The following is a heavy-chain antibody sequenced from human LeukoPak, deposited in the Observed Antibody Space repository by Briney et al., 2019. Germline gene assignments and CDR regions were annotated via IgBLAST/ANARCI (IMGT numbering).Heavy chain of an antibody. CDR2: ISSSSSYI. D-gene: IGHD2-15*01. Sequence: GGSLRLSCAASGFTFSSYSMNWVRQAPGKGLEWVSSISSSSSYIYYADSVKGRFTISRGNAKNSLYLQMNSLRAEDTAVYYCARDGGDYFDYWGQGTLVTVSS. CDR3: ARDGGDYFDY. CDR1: GFTFSSYS. V-gene: IGHV3-21*01. J-gene: IGHJ4*02.